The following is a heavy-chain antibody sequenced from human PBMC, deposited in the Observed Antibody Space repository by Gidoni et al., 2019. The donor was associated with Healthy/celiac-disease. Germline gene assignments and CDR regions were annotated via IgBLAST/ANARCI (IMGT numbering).Heavy chain of an antibody. D-gene: IGHD3-22*01. CDR2: ISSSSSYI. Sequence: EVQLVESGGGLVKPGGSLRPSCAASGFTFSSYSMNWVRQAPGKGLEWVSSISSSSSYIYYADSVKGRFTISRDNAKNSLYLQMNSLRAEDTAVYYCARDYYGSAVFDLWGRGTLVTVSS. CDR3: ARDYYGSAVFDL. V-gene: IGHV3-21*01. J-gene: IGHJ2*01. CDR1: GFTFSSYS.